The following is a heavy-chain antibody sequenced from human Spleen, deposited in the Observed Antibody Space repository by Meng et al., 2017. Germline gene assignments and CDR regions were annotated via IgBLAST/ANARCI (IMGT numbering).Heavy chain of an antibody. CDR1: GFTFSSLD. D-gene: IGHD5-18*01. Sequence: QVHLVESGGGVVQPGRSLRLSCAASGFTFSSLDMHWVRQAPGKGLEWVAVIWSDGDTKYYADSVKDRFTISRDNSKNTLHLQMNSLTAEDTAVYYCTGNSHIYGFDYWGPGTLVTVSS. CDR3: TGNSHIYGFDY. CDR2: IWSDGDTK. J-gene: IGHJ4*02. V-gene: IGHV3-33*01.